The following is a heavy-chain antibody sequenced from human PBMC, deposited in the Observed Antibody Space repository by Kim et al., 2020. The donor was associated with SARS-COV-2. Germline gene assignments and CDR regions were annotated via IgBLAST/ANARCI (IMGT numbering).Heavy chain of an antibody. V-gene: IGHV4-34*01. CDR3: ARASSLDY. J-gene: IGHJ4*02. Sequence: SETLSLTCAVYGGSFSGYYWSWIRQPPGKGLEWIGEINHSGSTNYNPSLKSRVTISVDTSKNQFSLKLSSVTAADTAVYYCARASSLDYWGQGTLVTVSS. CDR1: GGSFSGYY. CDR2: INHSGST.